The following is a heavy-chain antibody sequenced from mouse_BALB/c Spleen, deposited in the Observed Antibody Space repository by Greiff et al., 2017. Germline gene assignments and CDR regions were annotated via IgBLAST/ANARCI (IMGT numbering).Heavy chain of an antibody. J-gene: IGHJ2*01. CDR3: ARKGPSFDY. CDR1: GFTFSSYG. CDR2: ISSGSSYT. V-gene: IGHV5-6*01. Sequence: EVQGVESGGDLVKPGGSLKLSCAASGFTFSSYGMSWVRQTPDKRLEWVATISSGSSYTYYPDSVKGRFTISRDNAKNTLYLQMSSLKSEDTAMYYCARKGPSFDYWGQGTTLTVSS.